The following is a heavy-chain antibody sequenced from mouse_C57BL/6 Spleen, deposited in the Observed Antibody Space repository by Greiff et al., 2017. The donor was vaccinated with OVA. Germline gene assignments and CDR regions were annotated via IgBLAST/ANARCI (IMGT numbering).Heavy chain of an antibody. Sequence: QVQLQQPGAELVKPGASVKLSCKASGYTFTSYWMHWVKQRPGQGLEWIGMINPNSGSTNYNEKFKSKATLTVYNSSSTAYMQLISLTSEDSAVYYCAWGEITTVLDGYWGQGTTLTVSS. V-gene: IGHV1-64*01. CDR1: GYTFTSYW. J-gene: IGHJ2*01. D-gene: IGHD1-1*01. CDR2: INPNSGST. CDR3: AWGEITTVLDGY.